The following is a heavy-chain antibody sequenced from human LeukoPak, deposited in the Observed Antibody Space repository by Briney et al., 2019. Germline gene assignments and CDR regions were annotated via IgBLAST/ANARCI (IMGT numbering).Heavy chain of an antibody. J-gene: IGHJ5*02. V-gene: IGHV4-38-2*01. CDR2: IYHSGST. CDR3: ARHPMVRGVIIKFDP. D-gene: IGHD3-10*01. CDR1: GYSISSGYY. Sequence: KPSETLPLTCAVSGYSISSGYYWGWIRQPPGKGLEWIGSIYHSGSTYYNPSLKSRVTISVDTSKNQFSLKLSSVTAADTAVYYCARHPMVRGVIIKFDPWGQGTLVTVSS.